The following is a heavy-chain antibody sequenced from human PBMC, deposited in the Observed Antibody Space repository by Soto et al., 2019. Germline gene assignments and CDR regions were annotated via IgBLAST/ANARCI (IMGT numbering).Heavy chain of an antibody. V-gene: IGHV3-33*01. CDR3: ARVAAAGTTDDAFDI. Sequence: GGSLRLSCAASGFTFSSYGMHWVRQAPGKGLEWVAVIWYDGSNKYYADSVKGRFTISRDNSKNTLYLQMNSLRAEDTAVYYCARVAAAGTTDDAFDIWGQGTMVTVSS. D-gene: IGHD6-13*01. CDR2: IWYDGSNK. J-gene: IGHJ3*02. CDR1: GFTFSSYG.